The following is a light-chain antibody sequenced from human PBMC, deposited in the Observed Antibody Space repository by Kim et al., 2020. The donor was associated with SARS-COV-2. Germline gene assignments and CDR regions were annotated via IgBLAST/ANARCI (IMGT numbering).Light chain of an antibody. Sequence: APGKTARITCGGNNIGSKSVHWYQQKPGQAPVLVIYYDSDRPSGIPERFSGSNSGNTPTLTISRVEAGDEADYYCQVWDISSDHVVFGGGTQLTVL. J-gene: IGLJ2*01. CDR2: YDS. CDR1: NIGSKS. V-gene: IGLV3-21*04. CDR3: QVWDISSDHVV.